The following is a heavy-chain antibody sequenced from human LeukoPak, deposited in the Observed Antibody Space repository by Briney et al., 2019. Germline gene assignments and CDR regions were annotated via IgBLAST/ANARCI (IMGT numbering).Heavy chain of an antibody. CDR2: INPSGGST. Sequence: ASVKVSCKASGYTFTGYYMHWVRQAPGQGLEWMGIINPSGGSTSYAQKFQGRVTMTRDTSTSTVYMELSSLRSEDTAVYYCARERVRGVIRAFDIWAKGQWSPSLQ. CDR3: ARERVRGVIRAFDI. J-gene: IGHJ3*02. V-gene: IGHV1-46*01. D-gene: IGHD3-10*01. CDR1: GYTFTGYY.